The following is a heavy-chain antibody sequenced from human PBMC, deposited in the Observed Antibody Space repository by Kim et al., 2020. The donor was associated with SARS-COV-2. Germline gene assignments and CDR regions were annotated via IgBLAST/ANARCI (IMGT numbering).Heavy chain of an antibody. CDR3: ARGYDSSGYYFPYFDY. CDR2: INHSGST. J-gene: IGHJ4*02. CDR1: GGSFSGYY. D-gene: IGHD3-22*01. V-gene: IGHV4-34*01. Sequence: SETLSLTCAVYGGSFSGYYWSWIRQPPGKGLEWIGEINHSGSTNYNPSLKSRVTISVDTSKNQFSLKLSSVTAADTAVYYCARGYDSSGYYFPYFDYWGQGTLFTVSS.